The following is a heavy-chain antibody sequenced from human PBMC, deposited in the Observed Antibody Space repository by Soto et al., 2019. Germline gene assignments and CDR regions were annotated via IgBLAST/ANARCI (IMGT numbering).Heavy chain of an antibody. CDR3: ARVPDSSLGTMDV. Sequence: PGESLKISCKGSGYSFTTYWIGWVRQLPGQGLEWMGVMFPGDSDTRYSPSFQGQVTKSADPSTNTAYLEWSSLKAADSAMYYCARVPDSSLGTMDVWGQGTTVTVSS. V-gene: IGHV5-51*01. D-gene: IGHD6-19*01. CDR1: GYSFTTYW. CDR2: MFPGDSDT. J-gene: IGHJ6*02.